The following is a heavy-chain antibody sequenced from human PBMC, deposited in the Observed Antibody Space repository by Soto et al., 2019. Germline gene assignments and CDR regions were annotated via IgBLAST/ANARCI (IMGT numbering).Heavy chain of an antibody. V-gene: IGHV4-30-4*01. Sequence: QVQLQESGPGLVKPSQTLSLTCTVSGGSISSGDYYWSWIRQSPGKGLEWIGYIYNSGSTYYNPSLTSRVTISVDTSKSQFSLKRSSLTAADTAVYYCARDPGGQLPPDYWGQGTLVTVSS. CDR3: ARDPGGQLPPDY. CDR2: IYNSGST. CDR1: GGSISSGDYY. D-gene: IGHD2-2*01. J-gene: IGHJ4*02.